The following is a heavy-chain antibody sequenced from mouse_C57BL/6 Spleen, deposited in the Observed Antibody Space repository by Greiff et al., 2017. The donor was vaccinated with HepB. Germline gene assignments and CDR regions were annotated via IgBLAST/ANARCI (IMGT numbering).Heavy chain of an antibody. J-gene: IGHJ3*01. CDR2: IYPGNSDT. V-gene: IGHV1-5*01. Sequence: EVQLQQSGTVLARPGASVKMSCKTSGYTFTSYWMHWVKQRPGQGLEWIGAIYPGNSDTSYNQKFKGKAKLTAVTSASTAYMELSSLTNEDSAVYYCTRYYGSSYEGAWFAYWGQGTLVTVSA. D-gene: IGHD1-1*01. CDR3: TRYYGSSYEGAWFAY. CDR1: GYTFTSYW.